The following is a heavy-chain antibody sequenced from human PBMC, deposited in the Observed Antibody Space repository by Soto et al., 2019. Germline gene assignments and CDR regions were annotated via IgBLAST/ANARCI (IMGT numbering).Heavy chain of an antibody. V-gene: IGHV4-31*03. CDR3: ARATGTLRSRNCDY. CDR1: GGSVSTVGQY. Sequence: SETLSLTCSVSGGSVSTVGQYWTWIRQPPGKVLEWLGSIYRTGSTYYSKSLRSRLTMSVDTSKSRFSLRLSSVTAADTAVYYCARATGTLRSRNCDYWGQGSLVTISS. D-gene: IGHD1-1*01. CDR2: IYRTGST. J-gene: IGHJ4*02.